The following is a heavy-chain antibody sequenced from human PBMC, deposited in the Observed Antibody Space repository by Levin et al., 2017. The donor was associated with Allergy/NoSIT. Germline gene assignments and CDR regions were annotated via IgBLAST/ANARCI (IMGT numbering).Heavy chain of an antibody. D-gene: IGHD3-22*01. V-gene: IGHV4-59*01. CDR3: ARGSTQYDSRMDG. CDR1: GGSISSYY. J-gene: IGHJ6*02. Sequence: SETLSLTCTVSGGSISSYYWSWIRQPPGKGLEWIGYIYYSGSTNYNPSLKSRVTISVDTSKNQFSLKLSSVTAADTAVYYCARGSTQYDSRMDGWGQGTTVTVSS. CDR2: IYYSGST.